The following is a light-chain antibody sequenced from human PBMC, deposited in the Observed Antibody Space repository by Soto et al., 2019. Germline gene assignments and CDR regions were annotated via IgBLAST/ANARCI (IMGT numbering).Light chain of an antibody. CDR3: CSYAGSITYV. V-gene: IGLV2-23*02. CDR1: SSDVGSDNL. J-gene: IGLJ1*01. CDR2: EVN. Sequence: QSALTQPASVSGSPGQSITISCTGTSSDVGSDNLVSWYQQHPGKAPKFIIYEVNQRPAGVSYRFSGSKSGNTAYLTISGLQAEDGADYYCCSYAGSITYVFGTGTKVTVL.